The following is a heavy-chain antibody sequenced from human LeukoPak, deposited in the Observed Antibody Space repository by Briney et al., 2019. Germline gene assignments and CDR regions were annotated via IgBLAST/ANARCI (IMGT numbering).Heavy chain of an antibody. CDR3: ARQAEVIGWSVSSPHYYYYYMDV. D-gene: IGHD2/OR15-2a*01. J-gene: IGHJ6*03. CDR2: ISNSATTI. CDR1: GFAFSSFE. V-gene: IGHV3-48*03. Sequence: GGSLRLSCAASGFAFSSFEMNWVRQAPGKGLEWVSYISNSATTIYYADSVKGRFTISRDNAKNSLYLQMNSLRAEDTAVYYCARQAEVIGWSVSSPHYYYYYMDVWGKGTTVTVSS.